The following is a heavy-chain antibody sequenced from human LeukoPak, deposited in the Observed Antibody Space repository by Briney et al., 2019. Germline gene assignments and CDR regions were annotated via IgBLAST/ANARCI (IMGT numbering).Heavy chain of an antibody. CDR1: GDSVSSNSAA. CDR3: ASQYCSGGSCSFYYYYGMDV. Sequence: SQTLSLTCAISGDSVSSNSAAWNWIRQSPSRGLEWLGRTYYRSKWYNDYAVSVKSRITINPDTSKNQFSLQLNSVTPEDTAVYYCASQYCSGGSCSFYYYYGMDVWGQGTTVTVSS. D-gene: IGHD2-15*01. J-gene: IGHJ6*02. V-gene: IGHV6-1*01. CDR2: TYYRSKWYN.